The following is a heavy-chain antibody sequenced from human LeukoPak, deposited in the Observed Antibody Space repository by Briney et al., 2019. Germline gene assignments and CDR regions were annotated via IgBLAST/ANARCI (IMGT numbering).Heavy chain of an antibody. CDR1: GYTFTGYY. V-gene: IGHV1-2*02. D-gene: IGHD3-10*01. CDR3: ARGTMVRRYYYYMDV. Sequence: ASVKVSCKASGYTFTGYYMHWVRQAPRQGLEWMGWINPNSGGTNYAQKFQGRVTMTRDTSISTAYMELSRLRSDDTAVYYCARGTMVRRYYYYMDVWGKGTTVTVSS. J-gene: IGHJ6*03. CDR2: INPNSGGT.